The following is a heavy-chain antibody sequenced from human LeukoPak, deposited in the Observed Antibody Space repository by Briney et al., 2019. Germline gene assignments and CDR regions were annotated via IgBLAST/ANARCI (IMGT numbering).Heavy chain of an antibody. D-gene: IGHD3-9*01. CDR1: GYTFTSYA. CDR3: ARDPFTLYYDILTGYFSVNWFDP. CDR2: INTNTGNP. Sequence: EASVKVSCKASGYTFTSYAMNWVRQAPGQGLEWMGWINTNTGNPTYAQGFTGRFVFSLDTSFGTAYLQISSLKAEDTAVYYCARDPFTLYYDILTGYFSVNWFDPWGQGTLVTVSS. J-gene: IGHJ5*02. V-gene: IGHV7-4-1*02.